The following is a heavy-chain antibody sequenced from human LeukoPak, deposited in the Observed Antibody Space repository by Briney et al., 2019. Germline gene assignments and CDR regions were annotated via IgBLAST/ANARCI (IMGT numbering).Heavy chain of an antibody. CDR2: IIPIFGTA. V-gene: IGHV1-69*05. Sequence: SVKVSCKASGGTFSSYAISWVRQAPGQGLEWMGRIIPIFGTANYAQKFQGRVKITTDESTSTAYMELSSLRSEDTAVYYCEREGRYYYDSSGSRFDYWGQGTLVTVSS. J-gene: IGHJ4*02. CDR1: GGTFSSYA. D-gene: IGHD3-22*01. CDR3: EREGRYYYDSSGSRFDY.